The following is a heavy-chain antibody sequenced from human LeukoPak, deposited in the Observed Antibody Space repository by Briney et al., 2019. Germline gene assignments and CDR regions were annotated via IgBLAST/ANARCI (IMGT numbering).Heavy chain of an antibody. J-gene: IGHJ4*02. Sequence: GGSLRLSCAASGFAFSSYDMHWVRQATGKGLEWVSAIGTAGDTYYPGSVKGRFTISRENAKNSLYLQMNSLRAEDTAVYYCAKDTSGSYQWCYFDYWGQGTLVTVSS. CDR3: AKDTSGSYQWCYFDY. V-gene: IGHV3-13*04. CDR2: IGTAGDT. D-gene: IGHD1-26*01. CDR1: GFAFSSYD.